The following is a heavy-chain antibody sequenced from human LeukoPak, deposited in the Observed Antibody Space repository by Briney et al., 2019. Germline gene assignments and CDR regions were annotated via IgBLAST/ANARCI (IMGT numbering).Heavy chain of an antibody. CDR3: ASQTDSSSYYYYGMDV. Sequence: ASVKVSCKASGGTFSSYAISWVRQAPGQGLEWMGRIIPIFGIANYAQKFQGRVTITADKSTSTAYMELSSLRSEDTAVYYCASQTDSSSYYYYGMDVWGQGTTVTVSS. V-gene: IGHV1-69*04. J-gene: IGHJ6*02. D-gene: IGHD6-6*01. CDR1: GGTFSSYA. CDR2: IIPIFGIA.